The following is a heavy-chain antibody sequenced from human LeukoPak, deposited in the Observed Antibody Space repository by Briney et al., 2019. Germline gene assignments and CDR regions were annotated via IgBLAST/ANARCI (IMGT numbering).Heavy chain of an antibody. CDR2: IYYSGST. V-gene: IGHV4-31*03. CDR3: ASVSSSWYAAFDY. Sequence: SQTLSLTCTVSGGSISSGGYYWSWIRQHPGKGLEWVGYIYYSGSTYYNPSLKSRVTISVDTSKNQFSLKLSSVTAADTAVYYCASVSSSWYAAFDYWGQGTLVTVSS. D-gene: IGHD6-13*01. CDR1: GGSISSGGYY. J-gene: IGHJ4*02.